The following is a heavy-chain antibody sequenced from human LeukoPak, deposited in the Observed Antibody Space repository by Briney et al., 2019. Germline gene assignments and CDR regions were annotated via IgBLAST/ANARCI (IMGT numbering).Heavy chain of an antibody. V-gene: IGHV4-39*07. CDR3: ARAPPYDYVWGSYRYQEGYYMDV. CDR1: GGSLSSSTYY. CDR2: INYSGST. Sequence: SETLSLTCSVSGGSLSSSTYYWGWVRQSPGKGLEWIGSINYSGSTYYNPSLKSRVTMSVDTSKNQFSLRLSSVTAADTAVYYCARAPPYDYVWGSYRYQEGYYMDVSGKGTTVTVSS. J-gene: IGHJ6*03. D-gene: IGHD3-16*02.